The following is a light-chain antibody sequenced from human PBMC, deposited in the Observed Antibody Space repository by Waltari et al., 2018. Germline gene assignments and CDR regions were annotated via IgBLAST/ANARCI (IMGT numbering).Light chain of an antibody. Sequence: DIVLTQSPGPLSLSPGERVTLTCRASQSVGRSFAWYQQKPGQAPRLLIYGASSRATGIPDRFSGSGSGTDFSLTISRLAPDDLSVYYCQHYVRLPVTFGQGTKVEI. CDR2: GAS. CDR3: QHYVRLPVT. V-gene: IGKV3-20*01. J-gene: IGKJ1*01. CDR1: QSVGRS.